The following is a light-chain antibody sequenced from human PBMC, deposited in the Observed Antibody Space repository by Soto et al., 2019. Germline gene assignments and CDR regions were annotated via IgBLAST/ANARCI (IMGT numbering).Light chain of an antibody. CDR1: QSVSSY. Sequence: EIGLTQSPATLSLSPGERVTLSCRASQSVSSYLAWYQQKPGQAPRLLIYDASNRATCIPARFSVSGSGTDFTLTISSLEPEDFVVYYCQQRSNWPLTFGGGTKVEIK. CDR3: QQRSNWPLT. CDR2: DAS. J-gene: IGKJ4*01. V-gene: IGKV3-11*01.